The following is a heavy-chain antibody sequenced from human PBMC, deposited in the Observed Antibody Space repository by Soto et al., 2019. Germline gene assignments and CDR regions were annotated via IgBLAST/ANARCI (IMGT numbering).Heavy chain of an antibody. CDR3: ARQAFDSGWSHFDY. D-gene: IGHD6-19*01. CDR2: IYHSGST. CDR1: GGSISSGGYS. V-gene: IGHV4-30-2*01. Sequence: PSETLSLTCGVSGGSISSGGYSWSWIRQPPGKGLEWIGYIYHSGSTYYNPSLKSRVTISVDRSKNQFSLKLSSVTAADTAVYYCARQAFDSGWSHFDYWGQGTLVTVSS. J-gene: IGHJ4*02.